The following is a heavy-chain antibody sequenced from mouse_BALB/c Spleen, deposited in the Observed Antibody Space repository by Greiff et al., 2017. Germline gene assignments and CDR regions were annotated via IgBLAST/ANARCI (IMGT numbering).Heavy chain of an antibody. CDR2: IWTGGGT. J-gene: IGHJ3*01. CDR1: GFSLTSYD. D-gene: IGHD2-3*01. V-gene: IGHV2-9-2*01. Sequence: QVQLKESGPGLVAPSQSLSITCTVSGFSLTSYDISWIRQPPGKGLEWLGVIWTGGGTNYNSAFMSRLSISKDNSKSQVFLKMNSLQTDDTAIYYCVRVYDGYYAWFAYWGQGTLVTVSA. CDR3: VRVYDGYYAWFAY.